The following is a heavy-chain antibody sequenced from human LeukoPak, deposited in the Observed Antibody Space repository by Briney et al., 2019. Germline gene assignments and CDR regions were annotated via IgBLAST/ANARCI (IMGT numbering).Heavy chain of an antibody. J-gene: IGHJ5*02. CDR1: GFTFSSYA. V-gene: IGHV3-23*01. CDR2: ISGSGGAT. D-gene: IGHD5-18*01. CDR3: AKGVMQLWLGDNWFDP. Sequence: GGSLRLSCAASGFTFSSYAMTWVRQAPGKGLEWVSAISGSGGATYSADSVKGRFTISRDNSKNTLYLQMKSLRVEDTALYDCAKGVMQLWLGDNWFDPWGQGTLVTVSS.